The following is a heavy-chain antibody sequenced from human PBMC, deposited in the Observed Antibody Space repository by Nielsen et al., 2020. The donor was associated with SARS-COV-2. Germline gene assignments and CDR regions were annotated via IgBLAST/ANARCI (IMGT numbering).Heavy chain of an antibody. CDR3: ARSRGFDTRDFDY. D-gene: IGHD3-3*01. Sequence: GGSLRLSCAASGFTFSSYSMNWVRQAPGKGLEWVSYISSSSSTIYYADSVKGRFTISRDNANNSLYLQMNSLRAEDTAVYYCARSRGFDTRDFDYWGQGALVTVSS. V-gene: IGHV3-48*04. CDR2: ISSSSSTI. CDR1: GFTFSSYS. J-gene: IGHJ4*02.